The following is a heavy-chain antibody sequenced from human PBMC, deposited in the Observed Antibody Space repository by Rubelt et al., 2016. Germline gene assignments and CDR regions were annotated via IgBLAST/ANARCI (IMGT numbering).Heavy chain of an antibody. CDR2: ISYDGSNK. CDR3: ANVVN. V-gene: IGHV3-30*18. J-gene: IGHJ4*02. CDR1: GFTFSSYG. Sequence: VQLVESGGGLVQPGGSLRLSCAASGFTFSSYGMHWVRQAPGKGLEGVAVISYDGSNKYYADSVKGRFTISRDNSKNTLYLQMNSLRAEDTAVYYCANVVNWGQGTLVTVSS.